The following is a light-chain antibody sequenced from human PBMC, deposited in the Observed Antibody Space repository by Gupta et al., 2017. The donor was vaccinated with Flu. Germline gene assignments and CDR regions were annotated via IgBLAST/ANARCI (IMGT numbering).Light chain of an antibody. V-gene: IGLV6-57*01. Sequence: NFMLTQPHSVSESPGKTVTISCTRSSGSIAANYVQWYQQRPGTSPTTVIYEDDQRPSGVPDRFSGSIDKSSTSASLTISGLKTDDESDYYSQSYDAHNQVFGGGTKLTVL. CDR3: QSYDAHNQV. CDR2: EDD. CDR1: SGSIAANY. J-gene: IGLJ3*02.